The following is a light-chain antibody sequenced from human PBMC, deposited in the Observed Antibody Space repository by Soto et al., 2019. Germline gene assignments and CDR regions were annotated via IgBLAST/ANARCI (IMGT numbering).Light chain of an antibody. Sequence: EIVLTQSPGTLSLSPGERATLSCRASQSVSSSYLACDQQQPGQAPMLLIYGASSRAPGIPDRFSGSGSGTDFSLTISSLVPEDFAVYYCQQYGRSLWPCGQETKVEI. CDR2: GAS. V-gene: IGKV3-20*01. CDR1: QSVSSSY. J-gene: IGKJ1*01. CDR3: QQYGRSLWP.